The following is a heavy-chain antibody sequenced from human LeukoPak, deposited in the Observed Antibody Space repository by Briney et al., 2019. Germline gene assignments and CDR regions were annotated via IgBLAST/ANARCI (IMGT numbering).Heavy chain of an antibody. Sequence: GRSLRLSCTASGLTFSSSGMHWVRQAPGKGLDWVSLINHDGTDTYYADSVKGRFTIYRDNSKNTLYLQMNNLRAKDTAVYYCPRESLSEPPDYRVRGTIVTVSS. CDR3: PRESLSEPPDY. D-gene: IGHD1-14*01. CDR1: GLTFSSSG. CDR2: INHDGTDT. V-gene: IGHV3-33*01. J-gene: IGHJ4*02.